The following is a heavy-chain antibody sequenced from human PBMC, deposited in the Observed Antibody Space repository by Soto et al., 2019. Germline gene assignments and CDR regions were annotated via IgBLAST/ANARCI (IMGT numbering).Heavy chain of an antibody. V-gene: IGHV4-4*02. CDR2: IYHSGST. Sequence: SETLSLTCAVSSGSISSSNWWSWVRQPPGKGLEWIGEIYHSGSTNYNPSLKSRVTISVDKSKNQFSLKLSPVTAADTAVYYCAREAEHYYGSGSYYKSPGGLDPWGQGTLVTVSS. CDR3: AREAEHYYGSGSYYKSPGGLDP. J-gene: IGHJ5*02. D-gene: IGHD3-10*01. CDR1: SGSISSSNW.